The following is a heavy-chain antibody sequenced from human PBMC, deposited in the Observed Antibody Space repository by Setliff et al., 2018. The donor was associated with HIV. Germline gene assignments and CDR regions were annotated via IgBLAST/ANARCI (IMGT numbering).Heavy chain of an antibody. V-gene: IGHV1-46*01. CDR1: GYTFSSYL. Sequence: ASVKVSCKAPGYTFSSYLMHWVRQAPGQGLEWMGTINPSGGGTTYAQKFQGRVNMTRDTSTTTFYMELISLKSEDTAMYYCARDSNEGSDWSNGGWFDPWG. CDR3: ARDSNEGSDWSNGGWFDP. J-gene: IGHJ5*02. D-gene: IGHD3-9*01. CDR2: INPSGGGT.